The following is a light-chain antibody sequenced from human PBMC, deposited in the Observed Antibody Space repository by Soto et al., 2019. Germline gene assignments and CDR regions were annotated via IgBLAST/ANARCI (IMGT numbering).Light chain of an antibody. J-gene: IGLJ1*01. CDR3: CSYAGSSTYV. Sequence: QSALTQPASVSGSPGQSITISYTGTSSDVGSYNLVSWYQQHPGKAPKLMIYEDTKRSSGVSNRFSGSKSGNMASLTISGLQAEDEADYYCCSYAGSSTYVFRTGTKVTVL. V-gene: IGLV2-23*01. CDR1: SSDVGSYNL. CDR2: EDT.